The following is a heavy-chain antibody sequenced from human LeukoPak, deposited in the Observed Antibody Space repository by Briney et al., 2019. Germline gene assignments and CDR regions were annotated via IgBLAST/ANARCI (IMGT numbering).Heavy chain of an antibody. CDR3: ARDVTDVVATIGSYFDY. D-gene: IGHD5-12*01. V-gene: IGHV3-30*04. CDR1: GVTFRSYA. J-gene: IGHJ4*02. CDR2: ISYDGSNK. Sequence: GGSLRLSCAASGVTFRSYAMHWVRQAPGKGLEWVAVISYDGSNKYYADSVKGRFTISRDNSKNTLYLQMNSLRAEDTAVYYCARDVTDVVATIGSYFDYWGQGTLVTVSS.